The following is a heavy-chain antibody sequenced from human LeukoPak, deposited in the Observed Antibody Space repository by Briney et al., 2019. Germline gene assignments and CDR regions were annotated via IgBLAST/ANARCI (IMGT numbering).Heavy chain of an antibody. D-gene: IGHD2-15*01. CDR2: LSGSGGST. J-gene: IGHJ4*02. CDR3: ASTGGGFAYYFDY. Sequence: GGSLRLSCAASGFTFSNYAMSWVRQAPGKGLEWVSSLSGSGGSTYHADSVKGRFTISRDNSKNTLYLQMNSLRAEDTAVYYCASTGGGFAYYFDYWGQGTLVTVSS. V-gene: IGHV3-23*01. CDR1: GFTFSNYA.